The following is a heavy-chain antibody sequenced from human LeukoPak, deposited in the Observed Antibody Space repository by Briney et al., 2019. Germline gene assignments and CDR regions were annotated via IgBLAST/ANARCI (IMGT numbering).Heavy chain of an antibody. CDR3: TRVVSVANPDY. CDR2: IRSKAYGGTT. CDR1: GFTFGDYA. Sequence: PGGSLRLSCTASGFTFGDYAMSWFRQAPGKGLEWVGFIRSKAYGGTTEYAASVKGRFTISRDDSKSIAYLQMNSLKTEDTAVYYCTRVVSVANPDYWGQGTLVTVSS. D-gene: IGHD1-14*01. J-gene: IGHJ4*02. V-gene: IGHV3-49*03.